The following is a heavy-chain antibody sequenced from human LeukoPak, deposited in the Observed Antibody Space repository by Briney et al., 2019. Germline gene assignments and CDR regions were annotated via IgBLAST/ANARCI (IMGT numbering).Heavy chain of an antibody. V-gene: IGHV1-46*01. CDR1: GDTFTSYY. D-gene: IGHD3-22*01. CDR3: ARDCVDDSSGYYYPYFDY. Sequence: GASVKVSCKASGDTFTSYYMHWVRQAPGQGLEWMGIINPSGGSTSYAQKFQGRVTMTRDTSTSTVYMELSSLRSEDTAVYYCARDCVDDSSGYYYPYFDYWGQGTLVTVSS. CDR2: INPSGGST. J-gene: IGHJ4*02.